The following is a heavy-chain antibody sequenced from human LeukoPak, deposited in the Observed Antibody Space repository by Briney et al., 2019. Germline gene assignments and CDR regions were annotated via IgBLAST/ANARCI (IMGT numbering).Heavy chain of an antibody. CDR2: INAGNGNT. J-gene: IGHJ6*04. CDR3: ARAGGDYYYYYGMDV. D-gene: IGHD3-10*01. CDR1: GYTFTSYA. Sequence: ASVKVSCKASGYTFTSYAMHWVRQAPGQRLEWMGWINAGNGNTKYSQKFQGRVTITRDTSASTAYMELCSLRSEDTAVYYCARAGGDYYYYYGMDVWGKGTTVTVSS. V-gene: IGHV1-3*01.